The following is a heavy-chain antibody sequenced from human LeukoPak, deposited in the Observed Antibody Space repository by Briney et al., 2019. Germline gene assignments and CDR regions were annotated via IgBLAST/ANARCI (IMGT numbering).Heavy chain of an antibody. J-gene: IGHJ4*02. CDR3: TRVRNMVRGVIITAYYLDY. Sequence: PGGSLRLSCAASGFMFNIYNMNWVRQAPGKGLEWVSSISSSSSNIYYADSVKGRFTISRDNAKNSLYLQMNSLRAEDTAVYYCTRVRNMVRGVIITAYYLDYWGQGTLVTVAS. CDR1: GFMFNIYN. V-gene: IGHV3-21*01. D-gene: IGHD3-10*01. CDR2: ISSSSSNI.